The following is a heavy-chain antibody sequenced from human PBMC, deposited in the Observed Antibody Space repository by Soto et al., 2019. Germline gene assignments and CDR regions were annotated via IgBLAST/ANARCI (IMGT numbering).Heavy chain of an antibody. CDR3: ARQLRFGSGRDFDY. CDR2: ISSSGSTI. CDR1: GFTFCDYY. Sequence: PXVSMRLSCAASGFTFCDYYMSCIRQAPGKGLEWVSYISSSGSTIYYADSVKGRFTISRDNAKNSLYLQMNSLRAEDTAVYYCARQLRFGSGRDFDYWGQGTLVTSPQ. D-gene: IGHD3-10*01. J-gene: IGHJ4*02. V-gene: IGHV3-11*01.